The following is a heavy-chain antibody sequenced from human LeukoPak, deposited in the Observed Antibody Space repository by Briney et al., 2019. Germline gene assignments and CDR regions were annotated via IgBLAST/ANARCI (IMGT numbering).Heavy chain of an antibody. D-gene: IGHD3-3*01. V-gene: IGHV1-3*01. Sequence: ASVKVSCKASGYTLSSFAMHWVRQAPGQRLEWMGRLNAANGNSQYSQKFQDRVTITSDTSANTAYMELSSMRSEDTAVYYCARETHITIFGVVPSYYYGMDVWGQGTTVTVSS. CDR1: GYTLSSFA. J-gene: IGHJ6*02. CDR2: LNAANGNS. CDR3: ARETHITIFGVVPSYYYGMDV.